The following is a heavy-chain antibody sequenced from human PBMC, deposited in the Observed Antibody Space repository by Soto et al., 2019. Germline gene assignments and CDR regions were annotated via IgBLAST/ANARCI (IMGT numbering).Heavy chain of an antibody. CDR2: IYYSGST. D-gene: IGHD3-3*01. J-gene: IGHJ3*02. CDR1: GGSISSYY. Sequence: PSETLSLTCTVSGGSISSYYWSWIRQPPGKGLEWIGYIYYSGSTNYNPSLKSRVTISVDTSKNQFSLKLSSVTAADTAVYYCARVSYDFWSGYPAGAFDIWGQGTMVTVSS. CDR3: ARVSYDFWSGYPAGAFDI. V-gene: IGHV4-59*01.